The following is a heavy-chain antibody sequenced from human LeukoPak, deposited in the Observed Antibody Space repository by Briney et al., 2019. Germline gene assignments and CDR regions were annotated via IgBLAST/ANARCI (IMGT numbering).Heavy chain of an antibody. J-gene: IGHJ6*03. Sequence: GGSMRLACETSGFTGSSDWMTWVRQAPGKGLEWVANIKEDGGEANYVGSVKGRFTVSRDNAKQSLYLQMNSLRVEDTAIYYCATRKCSISACRASSYRCMDDWGKGTTVTVSS. CDR3: ATRKCSISACRASSYRCMDD. D-gene: IGHD2-2*01. CDR2: IKEDGGEA. V-gene: IGHV3-7*01. CDR1: GFTGSSDW.